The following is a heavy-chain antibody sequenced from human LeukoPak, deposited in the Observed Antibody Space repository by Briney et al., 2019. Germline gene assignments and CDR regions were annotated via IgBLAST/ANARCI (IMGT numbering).Heavy chain of an antibody. D-gene: IGHD7-27*01. CDR1: GFTFSSYA. Sequence: GGSLRLSCAASGFTFSSYAMSWVRQAPGKGLEWVSAISGSGGSTYYADSVKGRFTSSRDNSKNTLYLQMNSLRAEDTAVYYCAKDPTLLGAFDYWGQGTLVTVSS. CDR3: AKDPTLLGAFDY. V-gene: IGHV3-23*01. CDR2: ISGSGGST. J-gene: IGHJ4*02.